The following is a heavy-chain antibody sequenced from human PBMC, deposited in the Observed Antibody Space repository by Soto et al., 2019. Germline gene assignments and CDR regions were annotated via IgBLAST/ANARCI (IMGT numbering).Heavy chain of an antibody. CDR1: GGTFSRHA. J-gene: IGHJ5*02. CDR2: IIPMFGTT. D-gene: IGHD6-13*01. CDR3: ARAAIHGSSCYFWFDP. V-gene: IGHV1-69*01. Sequence: QVQLVQSGSEVKMPGSSVKVSCKTSGGTFSRHAINWVRQAPGQGLEWMGGIIPMFGTTNYAQKFKGRVIISADESTSTAYMELSSLRSEDAAVYYCARAAIHGSSCYFWFDPWGQGTLVTVSS.